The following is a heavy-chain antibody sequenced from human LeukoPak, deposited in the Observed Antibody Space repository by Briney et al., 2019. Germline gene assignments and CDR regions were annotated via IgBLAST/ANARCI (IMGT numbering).Heavy chain of an antibody. D-gene: IGHD3-16*01. CDR2: IYENGGTT. Sequence: GGSLRLSCVGSGFTIRSHAMSWVRQAPEKGLEFVSGIYENGGTTYYADSVKGRFTVSRDNFKNTLYLQMNSLRAEDTALYYCARKLWHRNDCWGQGTLVTVSS. J-gene: IGHJ4*02. V-gene: IGHV3-23*01. CDR1: GFTIRSHA. CDR3: ARKLWHRNDC.